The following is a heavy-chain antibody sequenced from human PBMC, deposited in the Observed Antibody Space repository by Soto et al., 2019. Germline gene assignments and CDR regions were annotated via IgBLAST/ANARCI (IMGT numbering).Heavy chain of an antibody. Sequence: SETLSLTCTLSGASISYGGYSWSWIRQPPGKGLEWVGYISHLESTFYNPSFQSRLTLSIDRSKNECSLKLASMTAADTAVDYCARGGGYDSFDYWGQGTLVTVSS. CDR3: ARGGGYDSFDY. CDR2: ISHLEST. CDR1: GASISYGGYS. D-gene: IGHD5-12*01. V-gene: IGHV4-30-2*01. J-gene: IGHJ4*02.